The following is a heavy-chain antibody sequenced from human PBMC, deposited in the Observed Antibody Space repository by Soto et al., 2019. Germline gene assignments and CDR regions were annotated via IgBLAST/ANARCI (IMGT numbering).Heavy chain of an antibody. V-gene: IGHV3-21*01. CDR2: IGSRTSDI. CDR1: GFTLSRNT. J-gene: IGHJ3*02. Sequence: EVQLVESGGGLVKPGGSLRLSCAASGFTLSRNTMNWVRQAPGKGLEWVSFIGSRTSDIYYADSVKGRFTISRDNAKNSLYLDLTRLRAEDTAVYFCVRDYYDTSGYPNTFDMWGQGTMVTVSA. D-gene: IGHD3-22*01. CDR3: VRDYYDTSGYPNTFDM.